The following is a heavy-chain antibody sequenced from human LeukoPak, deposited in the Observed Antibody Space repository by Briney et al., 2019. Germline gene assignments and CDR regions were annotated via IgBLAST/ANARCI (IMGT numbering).Heavy chain of an antibody. CDR2: INPNSGGT. Sequence: GASVKVSCKASGYTFTGYYMHWVRQAPGQGLEWMGWINPNSGGTNYAQKFQGRVTMTRDTSISTAYMELSRLRSDDTAVYYCARGAYGSSGYYFRRTFDYWGQGTLVTVSS. CDR1: GYTFTGYY. J-gene: IGHJ4*02. V-gene: IGHV1-2*02. CDR3: ARGAYGSSGYYFRRTFDY. D-gene: IGHD3-22*01.